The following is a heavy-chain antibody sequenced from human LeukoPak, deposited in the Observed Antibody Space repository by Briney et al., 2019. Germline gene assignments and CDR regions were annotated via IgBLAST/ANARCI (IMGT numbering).Heavy chain of an antibody. J-gene: IGHJ5*02. Sequence: GGSLRLSCTASGLTFSGYAMMWVRQAPGKGLEWVSTSGGDGGIYYADSVKGRFTISRDNSKNTLYLQMSSLTAEDTAVYYCAKGAAPAKVDWFDPWGQETLVTVSS. CDR1: GLTFSGYA. CDR3: AKGAAPAKVDWFDP. CDR2: SGGDGGI. D-gene: IGHD2-15*01. V-gene: IGHV3-23*01.